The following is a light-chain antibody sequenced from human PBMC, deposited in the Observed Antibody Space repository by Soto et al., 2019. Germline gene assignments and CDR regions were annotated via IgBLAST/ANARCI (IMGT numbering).Light chain of an antibody. CDR2: DAS. CDR3: QQYNNWPPWT. CDR1: QSVSNN. Sequence: ILMTQSPATLSVSPGERATLSCRASQSVSNNLPWYQQKPGQAPRLLIYDASTRATGIPARFSGSGSGTEFPLTISGLQSEDFAVYYCQQYNNWPPWTFGQGTKVEIK. V-gene: IGKV3-15*01. J-gene: IGKJ1*01.